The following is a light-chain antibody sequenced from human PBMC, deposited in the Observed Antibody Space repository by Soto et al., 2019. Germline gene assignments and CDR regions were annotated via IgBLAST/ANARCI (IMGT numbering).Light chain of an antibody. CDR3: QQSYNVPFT. CDR2: GSS. J-gene: IGKJ3*01. V-gene: IGKV1-39*01. Sequence: DIQMTQSPPSLAASLGDRITISCRASQTISNYLNWYHQKPGEAPKILIYGSSTLQCGVPSTFSGSGSGTAFTLSISSLQPEDFGTYYCQQSYNVPFTFGPGTKVDVK. CDR1: QTISNY.